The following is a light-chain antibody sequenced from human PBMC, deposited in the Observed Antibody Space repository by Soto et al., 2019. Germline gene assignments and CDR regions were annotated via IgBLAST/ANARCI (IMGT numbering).Light chain of an antibody. J-gene: IGLJ7*01. V-gene: IGLV1-51*02. Sequence: QSVLTQPPSVSAAPGQKVTISCSGTSSNIESHSVSWYQRLPGTAPKLLIYEDTVRPSGIPDPFSGSKSGTSATLGITGLQPGDEADYYCGAWDTSLSAGVFGGGTQLTVL. CDR2: EDT. CDR3: GAWDTSLSAGV. CDR1: SSNIESHS.